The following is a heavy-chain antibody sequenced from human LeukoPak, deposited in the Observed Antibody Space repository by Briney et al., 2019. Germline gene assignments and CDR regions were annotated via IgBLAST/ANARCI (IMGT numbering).Heavy chain of an antibody. CDR3: AKTVVTRLVRAWVDP. J-gene: IGHJ5*02. Sequence: ASVKVSCKASGYIFTYYYIHWVRQVPGQGLEYIGWINPYTGATEYAETFQGRVTMNRDTSISTVYLEMSGLRSDDTAVYFCAKTVVTRLVRAWVDPWGQGTLVTVSS. CDR1: GYIFTYYY. V-gene: IGHV1-2*02. D-gene: IGHD2-8*02. CDR2: INPYTGAT.